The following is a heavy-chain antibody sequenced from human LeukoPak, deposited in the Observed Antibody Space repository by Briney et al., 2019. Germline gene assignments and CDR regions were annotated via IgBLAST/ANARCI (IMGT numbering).Heavy chain of an antibody. CDR3: ARQLGSGGYWFDP. V-gene: IGHV3-21*01. CDR2: ISSSSSYI. Sequence: GGSLRLSCAASGFTFSSYSMNWVRQAPGKGLEWVSSISSSSSYIYYADSVKGRFTISRDNAKNSLYLQMNSLRAEDTAVYYCARQLGSGGYWFDPWGQGTLVTVSS. J-gene: IGHJ5*02. D-gene: IGHD3-10*01. CDR1: GFTFSSYS.